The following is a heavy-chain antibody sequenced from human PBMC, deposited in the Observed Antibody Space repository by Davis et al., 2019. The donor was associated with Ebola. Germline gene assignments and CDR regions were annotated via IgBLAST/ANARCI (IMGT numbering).Heavy chain of an antibody. Sequence: SPKIPCAASGFTFCDYYMSWIRQAPGKGLEWVSYMSSSGSTIYYADSGKGRFTISRDNAKKTLYLQMNSLRAEDTAVYYCASDLRGSGSYWKSYYYYGMDVWGQGTTVTVSS. CDR1: GFTFCDYY. D-gene: IGHD3-10*01. CDR2: MSSSGSTI. V-gene: IGHV3-11*01. CDR3: ASDLRGSGSYWKSYYYYGMDV. J-gene: IGHJ6*02.